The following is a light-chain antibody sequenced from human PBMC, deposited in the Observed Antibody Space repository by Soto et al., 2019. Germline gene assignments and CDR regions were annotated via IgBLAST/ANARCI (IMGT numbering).Light chain of an antibody. J-gene: IGKJ1*01. V-gene: IGKV3-20*01. CDR2: GAS. CDR1: QSVSSSF. Sequence: EIVLTQSPGTLSLSPGERATLSCRASQSVSSSFLSWYQQKPGQAPRLLIYGASSRATGIPDRFSGSGSGTDFTLTISRLEPEDFAVYYCQQYGSIPWTFGQGTKVDI. CDR3: QQYGSIPWT.